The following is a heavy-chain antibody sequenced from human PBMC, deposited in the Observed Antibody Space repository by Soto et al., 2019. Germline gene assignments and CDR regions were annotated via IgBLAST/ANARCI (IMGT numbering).Heavy chain of an antibody. J-gene: IGHJ4*02. CDR2: FRSGGDDDTT. V-gene: IGHV3-23*01. Sequence: GGSLRLSCAASGFTFSSYSMSWVRQAPGKGLEWVSGFRSGGDDDTTYYADSVRGRFTVSRDNSKNTLFLQMNSLRAEDTAIYYCAKKVNSGSGSQFFDYWGQGTLVTVSS. D-gene: IGHD3-10*01. CDR3: AKKVNSGSGSQFFDY. CDR1: GFTFSSYS.